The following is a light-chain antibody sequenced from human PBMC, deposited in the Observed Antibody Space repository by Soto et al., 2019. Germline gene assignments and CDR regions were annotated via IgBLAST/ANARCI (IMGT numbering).Light chain of an antibody. V-gene: IGLV2-8*01. CDR1: SSDVGSYNR. CDR2: EVN. J-gene: IGLJ3*02. Sequence: QSALTQPASVSGSPGQSITISCTGTSSDVGSYNRVSWYQQPPGTAPKLMIYEVNKRPSGVPDRFSGSKSGYTASLTVSGLQTEDEAFYYCSSSAGIYHYLVFGGGTKLTVL. CDR3: SSSAGIYHYLV.